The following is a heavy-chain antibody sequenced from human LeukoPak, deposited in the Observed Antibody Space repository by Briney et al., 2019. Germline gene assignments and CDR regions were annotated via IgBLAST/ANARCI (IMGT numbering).Heavy chain of an antibody. D-gene: IGHD3-10*01. V-gene: IGHV3-30*18. CDR2: ISYDGSNK. CDR3: AKAPNLWFGGIEY. J-gene: IGHJ4*02. Sequence: PGGSLRLSCAASGFTFSSYGMHWVRQAPGKGLEWVAVISYDGSNKYYADSVKGRFTISRDNSKNTLYLQMNSLRAEDTAVYYCAKAPNLWFGGIEYWGQGTLVTISS. CDR1: GFTFSSYG.